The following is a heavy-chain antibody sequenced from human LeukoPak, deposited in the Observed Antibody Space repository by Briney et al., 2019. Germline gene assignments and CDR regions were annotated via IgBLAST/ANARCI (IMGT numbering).Heavy chain of an antibody. CDR2: ISGSGGST. CDR3: AKDGGYDFWSGYYMDY. V-gene: IGHV3-23*01. D-gene: IGHD3-3*01. J-gene: IGHJ4*02. Sequence: GGSLRLSCAASGFTFSSYAMSWVRQAPGKGLEWVSAISGSGGSTYYADSVKGRFTISRDNSKNTLYLQMNSLRAGDTAVYYCAKDGGYDFWSGYYMDYWGQGTLVTVSS. CDR1: GFTFSSYA.